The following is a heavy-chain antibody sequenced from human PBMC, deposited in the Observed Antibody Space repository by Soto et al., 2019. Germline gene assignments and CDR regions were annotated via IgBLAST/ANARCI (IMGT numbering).Heavy chain of an antibody. D-gene: IGHD2-15*01. CDR1: GYTFAMHY. CDR3: AREDGGGGRRHDF. CDR2: INPSDGST. Sequence: QVQLVQSGAEVKKPGASVKISCKTSGYTFAMHYIHWVRQDPVQGLEWMGMINPSDGSTSYVQKFQGRVTMTRDTSETTVFLNMSRVTSHDTAVFYCAREDGGGGRRHDFWGLGTLVTVSS. J-gene: IGHJ4*02. V-gene: IGHV1-46*01.